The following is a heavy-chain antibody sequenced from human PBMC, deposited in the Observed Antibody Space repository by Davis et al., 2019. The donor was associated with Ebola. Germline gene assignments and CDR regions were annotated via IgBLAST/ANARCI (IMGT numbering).Heavy chain of an antibody. CDR1: GYTFANYG. V-gene: IGHV1-18*04. D-gene: IGHD3-10*01. J-gene: IGHJ6*02. Sequence: AASVKVSCKASGYTFANYGFSWVRQAPGQGLEWMGWINADNGDTKYSQNFQGRVTITTDTSANTAYMELSSLRSEDTAVYYCARDYPRAHYYGSGIGSLFYYFGMDVWGQGTTVTVSS. CDR2: INADNGDT. CDR3: ARDYPRAHYYGSGIGSLFYYFGMDV.